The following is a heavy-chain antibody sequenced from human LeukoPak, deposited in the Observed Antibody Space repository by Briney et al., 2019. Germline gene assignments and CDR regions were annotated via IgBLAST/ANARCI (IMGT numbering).Heavy chain of an antibody. CDR2: IYSNGNT. J-gene: IGHJ4*02. V-gene: IGHV4-39*07. Sequence: PSETLSLTCSVSGGSISSTGHYWGWIRQSPEKGLDWIGSIYSNGNTYHNPSVKSRVTMSVDTSKNQFSLKLTSMTAAETAVYYCATSATVTTGYFDYSGQGALVTVYS. CDR3: ATSATVTTGYFDY. CDR1: GGSISSTGHY. D-gene: IGHD4-17*01.